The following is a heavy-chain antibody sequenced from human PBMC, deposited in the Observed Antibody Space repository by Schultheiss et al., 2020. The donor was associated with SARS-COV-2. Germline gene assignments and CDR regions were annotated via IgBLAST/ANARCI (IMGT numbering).Heavy chain of an antibody. D-gene: IGHD1-1*01. CDR3: AKGAVDKNGAFDY. V-gene: IGHV3-21*04. CDR1: GFTFDDYA. J-gene: IGHJ4*02. Sequence: GGSLRLSCAASGFTFDDYAMHWVRQAPGKGLVWVSSISSSSSYIYYADSVKGRFTISRDNSKNTLYLQMNSLRAEDTALYYCAKGAVDKNGAFDYWGQGTLVTVSS. CDR2: ISSSSSYI.